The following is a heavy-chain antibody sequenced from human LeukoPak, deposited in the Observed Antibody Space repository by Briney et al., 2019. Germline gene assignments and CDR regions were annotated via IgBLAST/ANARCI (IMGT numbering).Heavy chain of an antibody. CDR3: TRLDDYNSGWWTIDY. J-gene: IGHJ4*02. CDR2: VYYTGTT. Sequence: PSETLSLTCSVSGDSITRTTSYWGWIRQPPGKGLEWIGTVYYTGTTYNNPSLKSRITISVGTSENQFSLNLSSVTAADTAVYYCTRLDDYNSGWWTIDYWGQGTLVTVPS. CDR1: GDSITRTTSY. D-gene: IGHD6-19*01. V-gene: IGHV4-39*01.